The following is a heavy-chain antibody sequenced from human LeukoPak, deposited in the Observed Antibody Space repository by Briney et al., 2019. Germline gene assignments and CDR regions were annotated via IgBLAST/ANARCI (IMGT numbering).Heavy chain of an antibody. CDR3: VRDSGSSYGYYFLH. D-gene: IGHD1-26*01. CDR2: ISSSSSHM. CDR1: GFTFNSYS. J-gene: IGHJ1*01. V-gene: IGHV3-21*01. Sequence: AGWSLRLSCAASGFTFNSYSMYWVRQAPGKGLEWVSSISSSSSHMFYADSVKGRFSISRDNANNSLYLQMNSLRAEDTAVYYCVRDSGSSYGYYFLHWGQGTLVTVSS.